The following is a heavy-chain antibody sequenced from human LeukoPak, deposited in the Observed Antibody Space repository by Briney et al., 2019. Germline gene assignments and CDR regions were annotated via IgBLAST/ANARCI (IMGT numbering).Heavy chain of an antibody. J-gene: IGHJ4*02. CDR1: GGTFSSYA. V-gene: IGHV1-69*05. Sequence: ASVKVSCKASGGTFSSYAISWVRQAPGQGPEWMGVISPSGGSTTYAQKFQGRVTMTTDTSTTTAYMELRSLRSDDTALYYCARGDYGASNDYWGQGTLVTVSS. CDR3: ARGDYGASNDY. D-gene: IGHD4-17*01. CDR2: ISPSGGST.